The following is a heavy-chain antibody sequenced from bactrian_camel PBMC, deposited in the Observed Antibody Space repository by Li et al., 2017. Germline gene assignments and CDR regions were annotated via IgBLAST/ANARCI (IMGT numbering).Heavy chain of an antibody. CDR2: IDSGGDTT. J-gene: IGHJ6*01. CDR1: GFTFSKYW. Sequence: QLVESGGGLVQPGGSLRLSCAASGFTFSKYWMFWVRQAPGKGLEWVATIDSGGDTTYYADSVKGRFTISRDNAKNTVYLHMNSLKPEDTAVYYCAADRASYYKDYGPYRPGLGYWGQGTQVTVS. V-gene: IGHV3S25*01. D-gene: IGHD4*01. CDR3: AADRASYYKDYGPYRPGLGY.